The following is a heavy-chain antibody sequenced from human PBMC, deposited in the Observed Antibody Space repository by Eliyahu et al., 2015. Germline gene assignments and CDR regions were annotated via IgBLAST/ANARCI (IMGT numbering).Heavy chain of an antibody. V-gene: IGHV4-31*03. J-gene: IGHJ5*02. Sequence: QVQLQESGPGLVKPSQTLSLTXTVXGXSISSGGYYWSWIRQHPGKGLEWIGYIYYSGSTYYNPSLKSRVTISVDTSKNQFSLKXSSVTAADTAVYYCASTGPIVVVPASDWFDPWGQGTLVTVSS. CDR3: ASTGPIVVVPASDWFDP. D-gene: IGHD2-2*01. CDR2: IYYSGST. CDR1: GXSISSGGYY.